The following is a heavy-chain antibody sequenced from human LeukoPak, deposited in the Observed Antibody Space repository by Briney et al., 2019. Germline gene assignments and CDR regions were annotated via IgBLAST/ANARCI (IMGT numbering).Heavy chain of an antibody. Sequence: SETLSLTCTVSGGSISSGDYYWSWIRQPPGKGLEWIGYIYYSRSTYYNPSLKSRVTISVDTSKNQFSLKLSSVTAADTAVYYCARDLPSTVTTRSDAFDIWGQGTMVTVSS. D-gene: IGHD4-17*01. J-gene: IGHJ3*02. V-gene: IGHV4-30-4*08. CDR3: ARDLPSTVTTRSDAFDI. CDR1: GGSISSGDYY. CDR2: IYYSRST.